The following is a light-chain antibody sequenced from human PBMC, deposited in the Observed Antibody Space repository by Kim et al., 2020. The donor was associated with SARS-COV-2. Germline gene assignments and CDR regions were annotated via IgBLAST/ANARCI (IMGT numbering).Light chain of an antibody. J-gene: IGKJ1*01. CDR1: QSVSSN. V-gene: IGKV3-15*01. Sequence: EIVMTQSPATLSVSPGERATLSCRASQSVSSNLAWYQQKCGQAPRLLIYGASTSATGVPARFSGSGSGTEFTLTISSLQSEDFAVYYCQQSNNWPRTFGQGTKVDIK. CDR3: QQSNNWPRT. CDR2: GAS.